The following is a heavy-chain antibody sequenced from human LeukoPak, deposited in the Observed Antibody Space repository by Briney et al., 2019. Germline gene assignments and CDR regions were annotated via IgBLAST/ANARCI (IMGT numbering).Heavy chain of an antibody. CDR2: TYYRSKWYN. D-gene: IGHD3-10*01. Sequence: SQTLSLTSAISGDSVSSNNVAWNWIRQSPSRGLEWLGRTYYRSKWYNQYAVSVKGRVTVNPDTSKNQFSLQVNSVTPEDTAVYYCTREGSGIPGYFDYWGQGTLVIVSS. V-gene: IGHV6-1*01. J-gene: IGHJ4*02. CDR3: TREGSGIPGYFDY. CDR1: GDSVSSNNVA.